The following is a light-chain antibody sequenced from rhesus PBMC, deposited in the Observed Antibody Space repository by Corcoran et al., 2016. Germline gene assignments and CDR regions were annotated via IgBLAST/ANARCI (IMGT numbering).Light chain of an antibody. V-gene: IGKV1-22*01. CDR2: KAS. Sequence: DIQMTQSPSSLSASVGDTVTITCRASQGISSWLAWYQQKPGKAPRLLIYKASNLQSGVPSRFRGSGSGTEFTLTISSLQSEDFATYYCQQYSSRPVTFGPGTKLDIK. J-gene: IGKJ3*01. CDR3: QQYSSRPVT. CDR1: QGISSW.